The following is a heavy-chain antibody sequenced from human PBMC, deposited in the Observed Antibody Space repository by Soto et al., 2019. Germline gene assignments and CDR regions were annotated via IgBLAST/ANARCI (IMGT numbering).Heavy chain of an antibody. J-gene: IGHJ5*02. CDR1: GDSISSNNNY. CDR3: ARSVFP. Sequence: PSETLSLTCTVSGDSISSNNNYWSWIRQPPGEGLEWIGYISYSGTTSYSPSLKSRLAISLDTSKNQFSLKLSSVTAADTAVYYCARSVFPWGQGTLVTVSS. V-gene: IGHV4-30-4*01. CDR2: ISYSGTT.